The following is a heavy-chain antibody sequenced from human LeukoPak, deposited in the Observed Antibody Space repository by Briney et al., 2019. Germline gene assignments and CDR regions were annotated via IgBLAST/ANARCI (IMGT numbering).Heavy chain of an antibody. J-gene: IGHJ4*02. CDR3: ARGFPSPDKRPC. Sequence: GGTLRLSCAASGFTFSSYAMHWVRQAPGKGREYVSAISSNGGSTYYANSVKGRFTISRDNSKNTLYLQVGSLRAEDMAVYYCARGFPSPDKRPCWGQGTLVTVSS. CDR1: GFTFSSYA. V-gene: IGHV3-64*01. D-gene: IGHD3-10*01. CDR2: ISSNGGST.